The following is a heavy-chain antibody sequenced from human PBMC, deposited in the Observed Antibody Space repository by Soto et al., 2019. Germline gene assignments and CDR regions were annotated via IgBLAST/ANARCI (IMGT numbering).Heavy chain of an antibody. CDR3: AILSLRFGP. D-gene: IGHD3-9*01. Sequence: GGSLRLSCAASGFPFNTYWMHWVRQAPGEGLVWVSRINAVGSGTTYADSVKGRFTVSRDNANNMLYLQMNSLRAEDTAVYYCAILSLRFGPWGQGTLVTVSS. J-gene: IGHJ5*02. CDR1: GFPFNTYW. CDR2: INAVGSGT. V-gene: IGHV3-74*01.